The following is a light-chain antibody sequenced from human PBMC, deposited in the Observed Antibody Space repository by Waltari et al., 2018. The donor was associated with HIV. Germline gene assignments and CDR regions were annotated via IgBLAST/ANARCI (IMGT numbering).Light chain of an antibody. Sequence: VGDRVTITCRASQSISSYLNWYQQKPGKAPKLLISAASTLQSGVPSRFSGSGSGTDFTLTISSLQPEDFSTYYCQQSSSTLTFGPGTKVDIK. CDR1: QSISSY. V-gene: IGKV1-39*01. CDR3: QQSSSTLT. J-gene: IGKJ3*01. CDR2: AAS.